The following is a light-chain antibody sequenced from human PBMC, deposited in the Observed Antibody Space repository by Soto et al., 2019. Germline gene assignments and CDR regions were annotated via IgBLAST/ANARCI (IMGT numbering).Light chain of an antibody. CDR1: SSNIGKNY. V-gene: IGLV1-51*01. J-gene: IGLJ1*01. CDR2: DND. Sequence: QSALTQPPSVSAAPGQKVTISCSGSSSNIGKNYVSWYQQFPGTAPKLLIYDNDRRPSGIPDRFSGSKSGTSATLVITGLQTGDEADYYCGTWDTSLSAGVFGTGTKVTVL. CDR3: GTWDTSLSAGV.